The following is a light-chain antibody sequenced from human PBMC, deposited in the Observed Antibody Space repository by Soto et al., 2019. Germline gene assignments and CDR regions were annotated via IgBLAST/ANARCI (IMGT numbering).Light chain of an antibody. J-gene: IGKJ3*01. Sequence: GDRVTIACRASQGITNYLAWYQQKPGKAPELLIHSASTLEVGVPARFSGSGSGTEFTLTISGLQPEDVATYYCQQVNSVPFTFGPGTKVDIK. V-gene: IGKV1-9*01. CDR3: QQVNSVPFT. CDR1: QGITNY. CDR2: SAS.